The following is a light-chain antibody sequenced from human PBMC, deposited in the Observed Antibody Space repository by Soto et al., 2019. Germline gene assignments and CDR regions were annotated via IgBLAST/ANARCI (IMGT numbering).Light chain of an antibody. J-gene: IGLJ1*01. CDR1: NSDVGGYNY. Sequence: QSALTQPRSVSGSPGQSVTVSRTGTNSDVGGYNYVSWYQQHPGQAPKLIIYDVTQRPSGVSDRFSGSKSGNTASLTISGLQGDDEADYYCCSYAGSFIYVFGTGTKVTVL. CDR2: DVT. V-gene: IGLV2-11*01. CDR3: CSYAGSFIYV.